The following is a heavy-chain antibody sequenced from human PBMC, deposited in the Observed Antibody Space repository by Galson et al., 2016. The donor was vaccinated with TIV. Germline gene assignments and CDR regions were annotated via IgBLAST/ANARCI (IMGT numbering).Heavy chain of an antibody. CDR3: ARTIYSSTSRSAGYFDP. J-gene: IGHJ5*02. D-gene: IGHD2-2*01. V-gene: IGHV1-2*02. CDR1: GYTFTDYD. Sequence: SVKVSCKASGYTFTDYDPHWVRQAPGQGLELIGWINPNSGGTKYTQNFQGRVTMTRDTSISTVYMELNILKSDDTALYYCARTIYSSTSRSAGYFDPWGRGTLVTVSS. CDR2: INPNSGGT.